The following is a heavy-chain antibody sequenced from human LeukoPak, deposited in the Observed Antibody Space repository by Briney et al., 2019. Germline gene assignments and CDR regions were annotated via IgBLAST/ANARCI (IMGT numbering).Heavy chain of an antibody. CDR1: GYTFTVNY. Sequence: PKASVKVSCMPSGYTFTVNYLHWVRQAPGQGLEWVGGIIPIFATAKYAQKFQGRVTISTDESTTTAYMELSSLRSEDTAVYYCARGRDWFDPWGQGTLVTVSS. V-gene: IGHV1-69*05. CDR2: IIPIFATA. J-gene: IGHJ5*02. CDR3: ARGRDWFDP.